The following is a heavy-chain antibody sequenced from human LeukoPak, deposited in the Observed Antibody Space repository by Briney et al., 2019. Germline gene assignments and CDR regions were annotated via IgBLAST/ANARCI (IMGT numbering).Heavy chain of an antibody. Sequence: GGSLRLSCAASGFTFSSYGMHWVRQAPGKGLEWVAVISYDGSNKYYADSVKGRFTISRDNSKNTLYLQMNSLRAEDTAVYYCAKNYGDPSYWGQGTLVTVSS. D-gene: IGHD4-17*01. V-gene: IGHV3-30*18. CDR2: ISYDGSNK. CDR3: AKNYGDPSY. J-gene: IGHJ4*02. CDR1: GFTFSSYG.